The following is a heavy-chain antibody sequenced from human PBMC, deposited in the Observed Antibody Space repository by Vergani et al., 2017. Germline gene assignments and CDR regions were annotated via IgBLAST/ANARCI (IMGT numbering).Heavy chain of an antibody. CDR3: ARTPPSGYYGMDV. Sequence: QVQLVQSGAEVKKPGASVKVSCKASGYTFTGYYMHWVRQAPGQGLEWMGWINPNSGGTNYAQKFQGWVTMTRDTSISTAYMELSRLRSDDTAVYYCARTPPSGYYGMDVWPRDHGHRLL. J-gene: IGHJ6*02. D-gene: IGHD3-10*01. CDR2: INPNSGGT. CDR1: GYTFTGYY. V-gene: IGHV1-2*04.